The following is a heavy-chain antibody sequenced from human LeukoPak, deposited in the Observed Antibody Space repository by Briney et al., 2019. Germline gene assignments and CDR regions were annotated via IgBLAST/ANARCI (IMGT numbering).Heavy chain of an antibody. J-gene: IGHJ3*02. CDR3: TRQKGWFDAFDI. CDR1: GFTFSSYA. V-gene: IGHV3-73*01. Sequence: GGSLRLSCAASGFTFSSYAMSWVRQAPGKGLEWVGRIRSKANSYATAYAASVKGRFTISRDDSKNTAYLQMNSLKTEDTAVYYCTRQKGWFDAFDIWGQGTMVTVSS. CDR2: IRSKANSYAT. D-gene: IGHD3-10*01.